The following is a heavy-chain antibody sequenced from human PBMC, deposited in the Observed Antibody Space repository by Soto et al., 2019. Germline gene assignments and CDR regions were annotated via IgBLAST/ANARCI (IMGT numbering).Heavy chain of an antibody. V-gene: IGHV1-8*01. CDR2: MNPNSGNT. D-gene: IGHD1-7*01. J-gene: IGHJ5*02. CDR1: GYTFTSYD. Sequence: ASVKVSCKASGYTFTSYDINWVRQATGQGLEWMGWMNPNSGNTAYAQKFQGRVTMTRNTSISTAYMELNSLRAEDTAVYYCAKQIRRNYIDWFDPWGQGTLVTVSS. CDR3: AKQIRRNYIDWFDP.